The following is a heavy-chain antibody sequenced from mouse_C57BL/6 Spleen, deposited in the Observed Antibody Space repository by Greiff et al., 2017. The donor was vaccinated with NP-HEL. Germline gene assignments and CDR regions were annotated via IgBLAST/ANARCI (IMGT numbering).Heavy chain of an antibody. D-gene: IGHD1-2*01. V-gene: IGHV1-81*01. CDR2: IYPRSGNT. J-gene: IGHJ1*03. CDR3: AVGEIRLGYFDV. CDR1: GYTFISYG. Sequence: VQLQQSGAELARPGASVKLSCKASGYTFISYGISWVKQRTGQGLEWIGEIYPRSGNTYYNEKFRGKATLTADKSSSTAYMELRSLTSEDSAVYFCAVGEIRLGYFDVWGTGTTVTVSS.